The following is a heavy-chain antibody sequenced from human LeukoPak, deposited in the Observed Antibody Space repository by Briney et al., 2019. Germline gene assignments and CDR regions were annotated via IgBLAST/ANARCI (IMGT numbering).Heavy chain of an antibody. D-gene: IGHD3-3*01. CDR3: ARSGGDFWSGSFGYLDY. V-gene: IGHV4-4*07. J-gene: IGHJ4*02. CDR1: GGSISSYY. CDR2: IYITGST. Sequence: SETLSLTCTVPGGSISSYYWSWFRQPAGEGLEWIWRIYITGSTNYNTSLRSRFTLSVATSKSQFSLRLSSVTAADTAVYYCARSGGDFWSGSFGYLDYWGQGTLVTVSS.